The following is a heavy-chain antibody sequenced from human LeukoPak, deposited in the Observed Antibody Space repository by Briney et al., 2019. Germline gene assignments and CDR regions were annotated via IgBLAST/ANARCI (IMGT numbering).Heavy chain of an antibody. Sequence: PGGSLRLSCAASGFTFSVYWMSWVRQAPRKGMEWVANIKQDGSEKYYVDSVKGRFTISRDNGKSSLYLQMSSLRAEDTAVYYCARLANRYFDLWGRGTLVSASS. CDR3: ARLANRYFDL. CDR1: GFTFSVYW. D-gene: IGHD4/OR15-4a*01. J-gene: IGHJ2*01. V-gene: IGHV3-7*01. CDR2: IKQDGSEK.